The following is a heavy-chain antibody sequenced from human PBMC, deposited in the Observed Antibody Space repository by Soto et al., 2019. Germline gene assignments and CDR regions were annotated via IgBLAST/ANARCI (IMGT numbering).Heavy chain of an antibody. J-gene: IGHJ5*02. D-gene: IGHD3-10*01. Sequence: GESLKISCKGSGYNFTSYWISWVHQKPGKGLEWMGRIDPSDSYTNYSPSFQGHVTISADKSISTAYLQWSSLKASDTAMYYCARHMSYYGSGSFSNWFDPWGQGTLVTVSS. CDR3: ARHMSYYGSGSFSNWFDP. CDR2: IDPSDSYT. V-gene: IGHV5-10-1*01. CDR1: GYNFTSYW.